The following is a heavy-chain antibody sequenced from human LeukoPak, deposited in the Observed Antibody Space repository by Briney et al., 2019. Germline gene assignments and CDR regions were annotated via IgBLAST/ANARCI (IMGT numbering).Heavy chain of an antibody. CDR2: IYYSGST. CDR1: GGSISSSSYY. Sequence: SETLSLTCTVSGGSISSSSYYWGWIRQPPGKGLEWIGSIYYSGSTYYNPSLKSRVTISVDTSKNQFSLKLSSVTAADTAVYYCARDWQWLVIDYWAREPWSPSPQ. J-gene: IGHJ4*02. V-gene: IGHV4-39*02. CDR3: ARDWQWLVIDY. D-gene: IGHD6-19*01.